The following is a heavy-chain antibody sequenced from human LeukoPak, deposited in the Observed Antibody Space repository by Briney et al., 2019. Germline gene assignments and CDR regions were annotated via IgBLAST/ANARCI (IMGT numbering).Heavy chain of an antibody. J-gene: IGHJ4*02. CDR2: INWNGGST. Sequence: QTGGSLRLSCAASGFTFDDYGMSWVRQAPGKGLEWVSGINWNGGSTGYADSVKGRFTISRDNAKNSLYLQMNSLRAEDTALYYCARGPGLYYDSSGYYFDYWGQGTLVTVSS. V-gene: IGHV3-20*04. D-gene: IGHD3-22*01. CDR3: ARGPGLYYDSSGYYFDY. CDR1: GFTFDDYG.